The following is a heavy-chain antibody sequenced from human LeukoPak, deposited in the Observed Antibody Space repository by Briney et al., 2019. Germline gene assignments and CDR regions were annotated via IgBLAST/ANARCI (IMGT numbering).Heavy chain of an antibody. Sequence: SETLSLTCTVSGGSISSTSYYWGWIRQPPGKGLEWIESIYHSGSTSYNPSLKSRVTISVDTSKNQFSLKLSSVTAADTAVYYCARGKGTYYYDSSSYSARTYYYMDVWGKGTTVTVSS. D-gene: IGHD3-22*01. CDR2: IYHSGST. CDR1: GGSISSTSYY. V-gene: IGHV4-39*07. J-gene: IGHJ6*03. CDR3: ARGKGTYYYDSSSYSARTYYYMDV.